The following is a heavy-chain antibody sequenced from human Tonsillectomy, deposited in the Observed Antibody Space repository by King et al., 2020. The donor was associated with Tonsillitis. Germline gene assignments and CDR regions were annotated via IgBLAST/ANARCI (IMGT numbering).Heavy chain of an antibody. CDR1: GFTVSFNY. Sequence: VQLVESGGGLIQPGGSLRLSCAASGFTVSFNYMSWVRQAPGKGLEWVSVIYSGGSTYYADPVKGRFTISRDNSKHTLYLQMNSLRAEDTAVYYCARDEAAAGIFDYWGQGTLVTVSS. J-gene: IGHJ4*02. CDR3: ARDEAAAGIFDY. CDR2: IYSGGST. D-gene: IGHD6-13*01. V-gene: IGHV3-53*01.